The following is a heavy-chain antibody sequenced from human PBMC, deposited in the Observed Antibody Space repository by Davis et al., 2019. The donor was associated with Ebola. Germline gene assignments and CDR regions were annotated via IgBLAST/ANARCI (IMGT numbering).Heavy chain of an antibody. CDR1: GFTFDDYA. Sequence: SLKISCIGSGFTFDDYAMHWVRQVPGKGLEWVSSISWNSDSIGYADSVKGRFTISRDNAKNSLYLQMNSLRAEDTALYYCAKEYYYYYGMDVWGKGTTVTVSS. CDR2: ISWNSDSI. V-gene: IGHV3-9*01. CDR3: AKEYYYYYGMDV. J-gene: IGHJ6*04.